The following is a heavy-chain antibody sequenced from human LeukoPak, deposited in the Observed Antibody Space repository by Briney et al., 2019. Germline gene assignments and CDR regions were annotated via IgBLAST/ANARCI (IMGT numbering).Heavy chain of an antibody. CDR3: AKDRIAAAGTRGSYFDY. CDR1: GFTVSSNY. J-gene: IGHJ4*02. V-gene: IGHV3-23*01. Sequence: PGGSLRLSCAASGFTVSSNYMSWVRQAPGKGLEWVSAISGSGGSTYYADSVKGRFTISRDNSKNTLYLQMNSLRAEDTAVYYCAKDRIAAAGTRGSYFDYWGQGTLVTVSS. D-gene: IGHD6-13*01. CDR2: ISGSGGST.